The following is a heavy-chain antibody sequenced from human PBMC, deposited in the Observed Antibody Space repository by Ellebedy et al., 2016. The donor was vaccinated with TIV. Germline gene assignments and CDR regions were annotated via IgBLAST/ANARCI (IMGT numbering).Heavy chain of an antibody. CDR3: AKDQVGGDGRWVFDI. V-gene: IGHV3-23*01. D-gene: IGHD3-16*01. CDR2: IYRGGGTT. J-gene: IGHJ3*02. CDR1: GFTFSNYA. Sequence: GESLKISCAASGFTFSNYAMAWVRQTPGKGLEWVSGIYRGGGTTYYIDSVKGRFTISRDNSRNTLYLQMNSLRAEDTAIYYCAKDQVGGDGRWVFDIWGQGTVVTVSS.